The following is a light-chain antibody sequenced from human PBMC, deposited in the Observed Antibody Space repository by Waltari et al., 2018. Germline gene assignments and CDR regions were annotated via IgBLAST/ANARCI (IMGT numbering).Light chain of an antibody. V-gene: IGKV1-5*03. CDR1: EGVGTA. CDR3: QHYYWHHRT. Sequence: CGASEGVGTALVWYQQKPGKAPRLLIYNASTMESGVPSRFSGSGSGTQFTLTINSLEPDDFAVYYCQHYYWHHRTFGPGTKVEIK. CDR2: NAS. J-gene: IGKJ1*01.